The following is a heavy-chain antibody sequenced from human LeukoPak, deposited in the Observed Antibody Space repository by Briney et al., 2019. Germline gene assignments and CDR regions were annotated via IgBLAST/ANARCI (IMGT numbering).Heavy chain of an antibody. CDR3: AKDAWSEGFDP. Sequence: GGSLRLSCAASGFTFSSYAMSWVRQAPGKGGEGGSAISGSGGSTYYADSVKGRFTISRDNSKNTLYLQMNSLRAEDTAVYYCAKDAWSEGFDPWGQGTLVTVSS. CDR2: ISGSGGST. CDR1: GFTFSSYA. V-gene: IGHV3-23*01. D-gene: IGHD3-3*01. J-gene: IGHJ5*02.